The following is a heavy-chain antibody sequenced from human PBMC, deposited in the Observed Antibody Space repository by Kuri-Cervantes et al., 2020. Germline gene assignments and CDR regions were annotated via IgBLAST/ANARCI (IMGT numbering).Heavy chain of an antibody. CDR3: ASLSGDYVFDY. CDR1: GGTFSSYT. V-gene: IGHV1-69*02. CDR2: IIPILGIA. D-gene: IGHD4-17*01. J-gene: IGHJ4*02. Sequence: SVKVSCKASGGTFSSYTISWVRQAPGQGLEWMGRIIPILGIANYAQKFQGRVTITADKSTSTAYMELSSLRSEDTAVYYCASLSGDYVFDYWGQGTLVTVSS.